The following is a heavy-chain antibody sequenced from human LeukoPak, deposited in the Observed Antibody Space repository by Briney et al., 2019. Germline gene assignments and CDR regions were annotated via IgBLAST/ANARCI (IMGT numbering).Heavy chain of an antibody. Sequence: PSETLSLTCAVYGGSFSGYYWSWIRHPPGKGLEWIGAINHSGSTNYNPSFKSRVTISVDTSKNQFSLKLSSVTAADTAVYYCARGGRSLVAAQFDLWGRGTLVTVSS. CDR1: GGSFSGYY. CDR3: ARGGRSLVAAQFDL. V-gene: IGHV4-34*01. CDR2: INHSGST. J-gene: IGHJ2*01. D-gene: IGHD2-15*01.